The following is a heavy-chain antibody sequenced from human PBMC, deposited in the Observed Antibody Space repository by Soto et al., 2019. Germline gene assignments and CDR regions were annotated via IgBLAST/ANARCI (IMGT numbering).Heavy chain of an antibody. CDR1: GFSLSNARMG. D-gene: IGHD3-10*01. CDR2: IFSNDEK. CDR3: ARIQITMVRGVSYDY. Sequence: QVTLKESGPVLVKPTETLTLTCTVSGFSLSNARMGVSWIRQPPGKALEWLAHIFSNDEKSYSTSLKSRLTIXXDXSXXQVVLTMTNMDPVDTATYYCARIQITMVRGVSYDYWGQGTLVTVSS. J-gene: IGHJ4*02. V-gene: IGHV2-26*01.